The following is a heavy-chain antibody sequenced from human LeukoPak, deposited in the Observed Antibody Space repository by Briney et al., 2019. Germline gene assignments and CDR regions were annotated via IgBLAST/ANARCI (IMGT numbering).Heavy chain of an antibody. CDR3: ARAPVDIVAIYYFDY. J-gene: IGHJ4*02. V-gene: IGHV3-7*04. D-gene: IGHD5-12*01. Sequence: PGGSPRLSCAASGFTFSSYWMSWVRQAPGKGLEWVANIKQDGSEKYYVDSVKGRFTISRDNAKNSLYLQMNSLRAEDTAVYYCARAPVDIVAIYYFDYWGQGTLVTVSS. CDR1: GFTFSSYW. CDR2: IKQDGSEK.